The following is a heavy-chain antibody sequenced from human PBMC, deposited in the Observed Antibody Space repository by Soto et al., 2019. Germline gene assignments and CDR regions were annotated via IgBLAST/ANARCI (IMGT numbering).Heavy chain of an antibody. J-gene: IGHJ4*02. CDR2: INAGNGNT. V-gene: IGHV1-3*01. Sequence: ASVKVSCKASGYTFTSYAMHWVRQAPGQRLEWMGWINAGNGNTKYSQKFQGRVTITRDTSASTAYMELSSLRSEDTAVYYCASGSITIFGVVLGILDYWGQGTLVTVSS. CDR3: ASGSITIFGVVLGILDY. CDR1: GYTFTSYA. D-gene: IGHD3-3*01.